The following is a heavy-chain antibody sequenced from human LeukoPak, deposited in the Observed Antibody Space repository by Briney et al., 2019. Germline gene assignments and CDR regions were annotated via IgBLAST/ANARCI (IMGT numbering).Heavy chain of an antibody. Sequence: GGSLRLSCAASGFTFSSYAMSWVRQAPGKGLEWVSDISGYGGSTHYADSVKGRFTISRDNSKNTLYLQMNRLRAEDTAVYYCAKDLSGSSHNWFDPWGQGTLATVSS. CDR1: GFTFSSYA. J-gene: IGHJ5*02. CDR2: ISGYGGST. V-gene: IGHV3-23*01. CDR3: AKDLSGSSHNWFDP. D-gene: IGHD3-10*01.